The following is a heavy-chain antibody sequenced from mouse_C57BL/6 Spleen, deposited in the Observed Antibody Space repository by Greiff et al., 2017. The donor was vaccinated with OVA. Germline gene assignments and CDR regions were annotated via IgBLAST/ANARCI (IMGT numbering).Heavy chain of an antibody. J-gene: IGHJ3*01. CDR2: ISDGGSYT. Sequence: EVQGVESGGGLVKPGGSLKLSCAASGFTFSSYAMSWVRQTPEKRLEWVATISDGGSYTYYPDNVKGRFTISRDNAKNNLYLQMSHLKSEDTAMYYCAREGNKSAWFAYWGQGTLVTVSA. V-gene: IGHV5-4*01. CDR3: AREGNKSAWFAY. CDR1: GFTFSSYA. D-gene: IGHD1-3*01.